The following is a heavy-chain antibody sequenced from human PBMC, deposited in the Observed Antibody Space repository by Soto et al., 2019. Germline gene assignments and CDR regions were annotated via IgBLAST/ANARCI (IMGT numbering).Heavy chain of an antibody. Sequence: ASVKVSCKTSGYTFLSYGVIWVRQAPGQGLEWMGRITAYNGNRDYPQKFQGRVTMTTDTSTSTAYMELRSLRSDDTAVYYCARIPFDILGVSSAFAYWGPGTRVPVPS. J-gene: IGHJ4*02. CDR3: ARIPFDILGVSSAFAY. V-gene: IGHV1-18*01. CDR2: ITAYNGNR. D-gene: IGHD3-22*01. CDR1: GYTFLSYG.